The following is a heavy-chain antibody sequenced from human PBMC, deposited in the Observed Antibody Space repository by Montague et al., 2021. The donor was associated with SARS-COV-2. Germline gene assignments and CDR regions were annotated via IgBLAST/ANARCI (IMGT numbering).Heavy chain of an antibody. J-gene: IGHJ4*02. CDR2: IYTSGST. CDR1: GDSVSSEIYY. CDR3: ARVGGNHYRYFDY. Sequence: TLSLTCTVSGDSVSSEIYYWSWIRQPAGKGLEWIGRIYTSGSTNYNPSLRSRVTISVDTSKNQFSLRLSSVTAAHTAVYYCARVGGNHYRYFDYWGQGTLVTVSS. D-gene: IGHD1-26*01. V-gene: IGHV4-61*02.